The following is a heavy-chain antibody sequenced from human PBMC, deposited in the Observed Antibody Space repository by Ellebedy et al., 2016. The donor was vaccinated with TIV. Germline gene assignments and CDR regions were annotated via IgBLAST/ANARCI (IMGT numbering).Heavy chain of an antibody. J-gene: IGHJ4*02. CDR2: IYYTGVT. V-gene: IGHV4-39*01. CDR3: ARRGQDIVLLSPVPGHGDSYS. Sequence: SETLSLTCSVSGGSITTPTYYWAWIRQPPGKGLEWIGTIYYTGVTFYNPSLKSRVTISEDTSKKQFSLKLRSMTAADTAVYYCARRGQDIVLLSPVPGHGDSYSWGQGTLVTVSS. CDR1: GGSITTPTYY. D-gene: IGHD2-8*01.